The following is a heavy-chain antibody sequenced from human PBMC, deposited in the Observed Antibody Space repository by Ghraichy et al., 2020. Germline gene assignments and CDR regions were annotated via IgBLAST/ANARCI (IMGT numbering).Heavy chain of an antibody. D-gene: IGHD1-26*01. CDR1: GGSISSSNW. V-gene: IGHV4-4*02. CDR2: IYHSGST. J-gene: IGHJ4*02. CDR3: AKEGSDEGAAHFDY. Sequence: TLSLTCAVSGGSISSSNWWSWVRQPPGKGLEWIGEIYHSGSTNYNPSLKSRVTISVDKSKNQFSLNLSSVTAADTAVYYCAKEGSDEGAAHFDYWGQGTLVTVSS.